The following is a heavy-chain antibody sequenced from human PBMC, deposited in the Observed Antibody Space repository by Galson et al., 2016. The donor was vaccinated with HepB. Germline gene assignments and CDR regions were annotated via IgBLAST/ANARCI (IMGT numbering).Heavy chain of an antibody. D-gene: IGHD1-26*01. V-gene: IGHV3-23*01. J-gene: IGHJ3*02. CDR2: ISGSGGTI. CDR1: GFTFSSYV. CDR3: AKSRGSWIPPDAFDI. Sequence: SLRLSCAGSGFTFSSYVMSWVRQAPGKGLECVSTISGSGGTIYYADSVKGRFSISRDNSKNTLYVQMNSLRDEDTAVYYCAKSRGSWIPPDAFDIWGQGTVVTVSS.